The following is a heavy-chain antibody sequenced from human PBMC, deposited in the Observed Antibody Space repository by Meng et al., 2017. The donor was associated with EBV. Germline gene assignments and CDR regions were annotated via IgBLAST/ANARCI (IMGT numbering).Heavy chain of an antibody. CDR1: GVTFSSYG. CDR2: IITICGTA. CDR3: ARAEIAAAGRLDY. D-gene: IGHD6-13*01. Sequence: QGPLVQSGAEVKTPGSSLKFSCSASGVTFSSYGISWVRQAPGQGLEWMGWIITICGTANYAQKFQGRVTITADKSTSTAYMELSSLRSEDTAVYYCARAEIAAAGRLDYWGQGTLVTVSS. J-gene: IGHJ4*02. V-gene: IGHV1-69*06.